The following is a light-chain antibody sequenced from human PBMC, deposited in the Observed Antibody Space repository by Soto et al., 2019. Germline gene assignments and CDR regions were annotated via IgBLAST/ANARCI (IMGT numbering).Light chain of an antibody. V-gene: IGKV3-11*01. CDR3: QQRSNWPPTWT. CDR1: QSVGSY. Sequence: EIVLTQSPATLSLSPGERATLSCRASQSVGSYLGWYQQKPGQAPRLLVYDASNRATGIPARFSGSGSGTDFTLTISSLEPEDFAVYYCQQRSNWPPTWTFGQGTKLEIK. J-gene: IGKJ1*01. CDR2: DAS.